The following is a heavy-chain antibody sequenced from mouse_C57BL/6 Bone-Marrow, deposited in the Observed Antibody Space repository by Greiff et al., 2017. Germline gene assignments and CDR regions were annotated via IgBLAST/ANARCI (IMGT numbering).Heavy chain of an antibody. CDR1: GYTFTSYW. Sequence: QVQLQQPGAELVMPGASVKLSCKASGYTFTSYWMHWVKQRPGQGLEWIGEIDPSDSYTNYNQKFKGKSTLTVDKSSSTAYMQLSSLTSEDSAVYYCARCDGNYVGDYWGQGTTLTVSS. CDR2: IDPSDSYT. CDR3: ARCDGNYVGDY. J-gene: IGHJ2*01. V-gene: IGHV1-69*01. D-gene: IGHD2-1*01.